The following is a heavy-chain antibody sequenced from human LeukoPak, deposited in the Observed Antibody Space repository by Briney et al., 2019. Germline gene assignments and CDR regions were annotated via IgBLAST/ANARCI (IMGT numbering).Heavy chain of an antibody. J-gene: IGHJ4*02. CDR3: AKDGRNYYDSSGYYYLDY. CDR1: GFTLSNAW. Sequence: GGSLRLSCAASGFTLSNAWMNWVRQAPGKGLEWVAVISYDGSNKYYADSVKGRFTISRDNSKNTLYLQMNSLRAEDTAVYYCAKDGRNYYDSSGYYYLDYWGQGTLVTVSS. V-gene: IGHV3-30*18. CDR2: ISYDGSNK. D-gene: IGHD3-22*01.